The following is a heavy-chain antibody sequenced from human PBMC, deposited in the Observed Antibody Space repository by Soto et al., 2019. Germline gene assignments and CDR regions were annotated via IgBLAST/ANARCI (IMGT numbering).Heavy chain of an antibody. CDR2: MNPNSGNT. J-gene: IGHJ6*02. CDR1: GYTFTSYD. Sequence: ASVKVSCKASGYTFTSYDINWVRQATGQGLEWMGWMNPNSGNTGYAQKFQGRVTMTRNTSISTAYMELSSLRSEDTAVYYCARALPHYDFWSGLPSYYYYGMDVWGQGTTVTVSS. D-gene: IGHD3-3*01. V-gene: IGHV1-8*01. CDR3: ARALPHYDFWSGLPSYYYYGMDV.